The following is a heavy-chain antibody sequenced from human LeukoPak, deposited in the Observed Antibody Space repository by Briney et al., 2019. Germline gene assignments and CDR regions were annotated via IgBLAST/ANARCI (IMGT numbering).Heavy chain of an antibody. D-gene: IGHD3-10*01. CDR3: ARVGFGELSD. J-gene: IGHJ4*02. V-gene: IGHV3-48*03. CDR1: GFTFSSYE. Sequence: GGSLRLSCAASGFTFSSYEMNRVRQAPGKGLEWVSYISSSGSTIYYADSVKGRFTISRDNAKNSLYLQMNSLRAEDTAVYYCARVGFGELSDWGLGTLVTVSS. CDR2: ISSSGSTI.